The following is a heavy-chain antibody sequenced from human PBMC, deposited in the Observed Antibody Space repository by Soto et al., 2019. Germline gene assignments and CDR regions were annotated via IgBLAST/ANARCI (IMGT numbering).Heavy chain of an antibody. CDR3: ASTYYYGSGSYSNFYGMDV. V-gene: IGHV1-2*02. D-gene: IGHD3-10*01. CDR2: INPKSGGT. Sequence: GASVKVSCKASGYTFIGYYMHWVRQAPGQGPELMARINPKSGGTNYAQKFQDRVTMTRDKSFSTAYMELRRLRSDDTAVYYCASTYYYGSGSYSNFYGMDVWGQGTTVTVSS. CDR1: GYTFIGYY. J-gene: IGHJ6*02.